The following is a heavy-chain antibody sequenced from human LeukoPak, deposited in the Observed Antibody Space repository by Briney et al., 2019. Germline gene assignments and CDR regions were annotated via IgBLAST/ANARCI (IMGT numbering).Heavy chain of an antibody. V-gene: IGHV1-2*02. CDR3: ARIKSSNKDPISGSYFLY. CDR2: INPISGGT. CDR1: GYTFTGYY. Sequence: ASVKVSCKASGYTFTGYYMHWVRQAPGQGPEWMGWINPISGGTNYGQKFQGRVTMTRDTSISTAYMELSRLRSDDTAVYYCARIKSSNKDPISGSYFLYWGQGTLVTVSS. D-gene: IGHD1-26*01. J-gene: IGHJ4*02.